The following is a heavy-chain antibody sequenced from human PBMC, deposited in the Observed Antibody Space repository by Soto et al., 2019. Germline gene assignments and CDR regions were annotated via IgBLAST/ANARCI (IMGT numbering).Heavy chain of an antibody. V-gene: IGHV1-8*01. J-gene: IGHJ5*02. CDR2: MNPNSGNT. CDR1: GYTFTSYD. CDR3: ARARITMVRGVIIKTFDP. Sequence: ASVKVSCKASGYTFTSYDINWVRQATGQGLEWMGWMNPNSGNTGYAQKFQGRVTMTRNTSISTAYMELSSLRSEDTAVYYCARARITMVRGVIIKTFDPWGQGTLVTVSS. D-gene: IGHD3-10*01.